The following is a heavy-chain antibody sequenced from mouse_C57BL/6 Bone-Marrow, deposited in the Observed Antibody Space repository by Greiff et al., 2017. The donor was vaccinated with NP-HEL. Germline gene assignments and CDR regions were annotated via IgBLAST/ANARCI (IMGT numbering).Heavy chain of an antibody. CDR3: ARAGVPYFDY. J-gene: IGHJ2*01. Sequence: VQLQQSGAELVRPGTSVKMSCKASGYTFTNYWIGWAKQRPGHGLEWIGDIYPGGGYTNYNEKFKGKATLTADKSSSTAYMQFSGLTSEDSAIYYCARAGVPYFDYWGQGTTLTVSS. CDR1: GYTFTNYW. CDR2: IYPGGGYT. V-gene: IGHV1-63*01.